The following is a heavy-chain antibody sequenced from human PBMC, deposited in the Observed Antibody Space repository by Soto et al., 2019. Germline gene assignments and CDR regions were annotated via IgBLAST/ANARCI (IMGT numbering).Heavy chain of an antibody. D-gene: IGHD1-26*01. CDR3: AFGVVGATLFLLDY. CDR1: GYSFTSYW. Sequence: PGESLKISCKGSGYSFTSYWISWVRQMPGKGLEWMGRIDPSDSYTNYSPSFQGHVTISADKSISTAYLQWSSLKASDTAMYYCAFGVVGATLFLLDYWGQGTLVTVSS. J-gene: IGHJ4*02. CDR2: IDPSDSYT. V-gene: IGHV5-10-1*01.